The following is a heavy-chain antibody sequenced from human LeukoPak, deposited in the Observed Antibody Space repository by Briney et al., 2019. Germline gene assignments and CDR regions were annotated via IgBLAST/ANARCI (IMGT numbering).Heavy chain of an antibody. D-gene: IGHD6-19*01. CDR2: VYYTGST. CDR3: ARRVVASTLGAFDI. Sequence: SETLSHTCTVSGGSISTYYWNWLRQPPGKGLEWLGYVYYTGSTNYNPSLKSRVTISVDTSKNQFSLRLSSVTAADTAVYYCARRVVASTLGAFDIWGQGTLVTASS. J-gene: IGHJ3*02. V-gene: IGHV4-59*08. CDR1: GGSISTYY.